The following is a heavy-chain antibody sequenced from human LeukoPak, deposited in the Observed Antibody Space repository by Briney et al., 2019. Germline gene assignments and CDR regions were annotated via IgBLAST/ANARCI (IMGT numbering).Heavy chain of an antibody. D-gene: IGHD3-3*01. V-gene: IGHV1-18*01. CDR3: ARVRITIFGVVPNYYYYGMDV. Sequence: ASVKVSCKASGYTFTSYGISCVRQAPGQGLEWMGWISAYNGNTNYAQKLQGRVTMTTDTSTSTAYMELRSLRSDDTAVYYCARVRITIFGVVPNYYYYGMDVWGQGTTVTVSS. CDR1: GYTFTSYG. CDR2: ISAYNGNT. J-gene: IGHJ6*02.